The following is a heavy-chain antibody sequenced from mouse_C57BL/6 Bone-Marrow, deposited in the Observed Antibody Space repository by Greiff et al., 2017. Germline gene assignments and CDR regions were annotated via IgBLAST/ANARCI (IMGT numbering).Heavy chain of an antibody. V-gene: IGHV7-1*01. CDR3: ARDALFYAMDY. CDR2: SRNKANDYTT. CDR1: GFTFSDFY. Sequence: EVMLVESGGGLVQSGRSLRLSCATSGFTFSDFYMEWVRQAPGKGLEWIAASRNKANDYTTEYSASVKGRFIVSRDTSQSILYRQMNALRAEDTAIYYCARDALFYAMDYWGQGTSVTVSS. J-gene: IGHJ4*01.